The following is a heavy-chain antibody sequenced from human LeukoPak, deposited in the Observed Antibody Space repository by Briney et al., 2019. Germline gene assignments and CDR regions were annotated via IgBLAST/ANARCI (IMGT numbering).Heavy chain of an antibody. Sequence: ASEKVSCKASGYTFTSYGINWMRQATGQGLEWMGWMSPNSGNTGYAEKFQGRVTMTRDTSIGTAYLELSSLRSENSAVYYCVRTPPNWGADFWGQGTLVTVSS. J-gene: IGHJ4*02. V-gene: IGHV1-8*01. CDR1: GYTFTSYG. CDR3: VRTPPNWGADF. CDR2: MSPNSGNT. D-gene: IGHD7-27*01.